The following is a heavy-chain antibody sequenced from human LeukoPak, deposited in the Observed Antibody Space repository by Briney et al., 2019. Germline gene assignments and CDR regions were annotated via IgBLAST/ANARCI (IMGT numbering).Heavy chain of an antibody. CDR1: GYTFTSHG. CDR2: ISAYIGNT. D-gene: IGHD1-26*01. V-gene: IGHV1-18*01. CDR3: ARDLRGSWGPGFDY. J-gene: IGHJ4*02. Sequence: ASVKVSCKASGYTFTSHGISWVRQAPGQGLEWMGWISAYIGNTNYAQKLQGRVTMTTDTSTSTAYMELRSLRSDDTAVYYCARDLRGSWGPGFDYWGQGTLFTVSS.